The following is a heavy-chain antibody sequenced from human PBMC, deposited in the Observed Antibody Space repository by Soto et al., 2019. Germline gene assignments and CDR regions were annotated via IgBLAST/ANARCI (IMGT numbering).Heavy chain of an antibody. D-gene: IGHD3-3*01. J-gene: IGHJ5*02. CDR3: ARGQRFSDWFDP. CDR2: IYSSGST. CDR1: GGAITSYY. Sequence: PSETLSLTCTVSGGAITSYYWTWIRQPAGKGLEWIGRIYSSGSTKYNPSLQSRISMSLDTSKNQFSLTLASVTAADTAVYYCARGQRFSDWFDPWGQGTLVTVSS. V-gene: IGHV4-4*07.